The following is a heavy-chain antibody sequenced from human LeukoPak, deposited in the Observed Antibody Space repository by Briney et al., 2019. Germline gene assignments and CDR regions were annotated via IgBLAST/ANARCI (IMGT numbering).Heavy chain of an antibody. D-gene: IGHD3-10*01. V-gene: IGHV3-48*01. Sequence: GGSLRLSCAAPGFTFSSYGMNWVRQAPGKGLEWVSYIGYPSGDIHYADSVKGRFTISRDNAKNSLYLQMNSLRAEDTAVYYCARANYGSGYVFDYWGQGTLVTVSS. CDR1: GFTFSSYG. CDR3: ARANYGSGYVFDY. J-gene: IGHJ4*02. CDR2: IGYPSGDI.